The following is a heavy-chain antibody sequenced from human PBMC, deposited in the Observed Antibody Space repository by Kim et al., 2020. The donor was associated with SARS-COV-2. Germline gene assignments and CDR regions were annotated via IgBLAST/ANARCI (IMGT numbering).Heavy chain of an antibody. D-gene: IGHD3-10*01. CDR1: GFTVSTKY. J-gene: IGHJ2*01. CDR3: VRDGPGSYRSYWYFDL. Sequence: GGSLRLSCAASGFTVSTKYMTWVRQAPGKGLEWVSVIYSGGTTYYADSVRGRFTISRDISMNTLFLQMNSLGVEDTAVYYCVRDGPGSYRSYWYFDLWGRGTRVTVSS. V-gene: IGHV3-66*02. CDR2: IYSGGTT.